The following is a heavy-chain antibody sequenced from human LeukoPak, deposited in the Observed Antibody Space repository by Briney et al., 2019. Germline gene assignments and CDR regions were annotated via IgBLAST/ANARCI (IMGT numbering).Heavy chain of an antibody. CDR2: INPSGGST. J-gene: IGHJ4*02. V-gene: IGHV1-46*01. CDR3: ARDGEWLQFAPKYYFDY. Sequence: ASVKVSCKASGYTFTSYYMHWVRQAPGQGLEWMGIINPSGGSTSYAQKFQGRVTMTRDTSTSTAYMELSSLRSEDTAVYYCARDGEWLQFAPKYYFDYWGQGTLVTVSS. CDR1: GYTFTSYY. D-gene: IGHD5-24*01.